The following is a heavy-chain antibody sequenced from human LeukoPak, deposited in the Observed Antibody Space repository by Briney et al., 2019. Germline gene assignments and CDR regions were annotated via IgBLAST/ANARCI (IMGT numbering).Heavy chain of an antibody. CDR1: GYTFTSYG. Sequence: ASVKVSCKASGYTFTSYGISWVRQAPGQGLEWMGWISAYNGNTNYAQKLQGRVTMTTDTSTSTAYMELRSLRSDDTAAYYCARDYYSYYYDSSGYHYWGQGTLVTVSS. CDR3: ARDYYSYYYDSSGYHY. CDR2: ISAYNGNT. D-gene: IGHD3-22*01. V-gene: IGHV1-18*01. J-gene: IGHJ4*02.